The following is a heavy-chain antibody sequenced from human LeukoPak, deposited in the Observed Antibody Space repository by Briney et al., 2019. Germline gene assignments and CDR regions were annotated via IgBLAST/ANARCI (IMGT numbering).Heavy chain of an antibody. V-gene: IGHV1-69*06. D-gene: IGHD2-2*01. CDR3: ASARYCSSTSCSSFDY. CDR2: XIPIFGTA. Sequence: MGGXIPIFGTANYAQKFQGRVTITADKSTSTAYMELSSLRSEDTAVYYCASARYCSSTSCSSFDYWGQGTLVTVSS. J-gene: IGHJ4*02.